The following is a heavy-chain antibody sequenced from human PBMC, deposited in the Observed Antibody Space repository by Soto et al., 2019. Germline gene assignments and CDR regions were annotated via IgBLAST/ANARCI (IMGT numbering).Heavy chain of an antibody. CDR1: GFTFSSYA. CDR2: ISYDGSNK. Sequence: GGSLRLSCAASGFTFSSYAMHWVRQAPGKGLEWVAVISYDGSNKYYADSVKGRFTISRDNSKNTLYLQMNSLRAEDTAVYYCARDGSVEQQLVHPPFDYWGQGTLVPSPQ. V-gene: IGHV3-30-3*01. D-gene: IGHD6-13*01. J-gene: IGHJ4*02. CDR3: ARDGSVEQQLVHPPFDY.